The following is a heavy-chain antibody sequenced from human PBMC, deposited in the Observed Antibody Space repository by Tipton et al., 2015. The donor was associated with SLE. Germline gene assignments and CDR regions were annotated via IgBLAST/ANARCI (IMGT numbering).Heavy chain of an antibody. V-gene: IGHV3-9*01. Sequence: SLRLSCAASGFTFDDYAMHWVRQAPGKGLEWVSGINWKSGSIGYADSVRGRFTISRDNAKNSLYLQMNRLRADDTALYYCTKLDTRWLQGAFDFWGQGTMVTVSS. CDR3: TKLDTRWLQGAFDF. CDR2: INWKSGSI. CDR1: GFTFDDYA. D-gene: IGHD5-24*01. J-gene: IGHJ3*01.